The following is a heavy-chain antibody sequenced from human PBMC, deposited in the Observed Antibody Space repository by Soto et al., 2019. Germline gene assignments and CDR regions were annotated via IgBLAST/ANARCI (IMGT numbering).Heavy chain of an antibody. CDR3: ARGRGEGGERNWFDP. CDR2: INHSGST. CDR1: GGSFSGYY. Sequence: PSETLSLTCAVYGGSFSGYYWSWIRQPPGKGLEWIGEINHSGSTNYNPSLKSRVTISVDTSKNQFSLKLSSVTAADTAVYYCARGRGEGGERNWFDPWGQGTLVTVSS. V-gene: IGHV4-34*01. D-gene: IGHD3-16*01. J-gene: IGHJ5*02.